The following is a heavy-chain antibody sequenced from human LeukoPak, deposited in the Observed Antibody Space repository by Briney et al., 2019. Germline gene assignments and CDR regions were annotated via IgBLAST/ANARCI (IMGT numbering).Heavy chain of an antibody. CDR2: INHSGST. Sequence: SSETLSLTCAVYGGSFSGYYWSWIRQPPGKGLEWIGDINHSGSTNYNPSLKSRVTISVDTSKNQFSLKLSSVTAADTAVYYCARLTLDTAMAPNWFDPWGQGTLVTVSS. D-gene: IGHD5-18*01. CDR3: ARLTLDTAMAPNWFDP. J-gene: IGHJ5*02. V-gene: IGHV4-34*01. CDR1: GGSFSGYY.